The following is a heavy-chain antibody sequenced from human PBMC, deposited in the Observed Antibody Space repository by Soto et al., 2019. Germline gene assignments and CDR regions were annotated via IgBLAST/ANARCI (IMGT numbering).Heavy chain of an antibody. CDR1: GFTFTNYA. CDR3: AKGGVYCTTSRCARGRFDS. J-gene: IGHJ4*02. Sequence: EVQLLESGGGLLQPGGSLRLSCAASGFTFTNYAMNWVRQAPGKGLEWVSTIHSSDGNTYYSDSVKGRFTISRDNSKSTLYLQMDSLRAEDTAVYYCAKGGVYCTTSRCARGRFDSWGPGTLVTVSS. CDR2: IHSSDGNT. V-gene: IGHV3-23*05. D-gene: IGHD2-8*01.